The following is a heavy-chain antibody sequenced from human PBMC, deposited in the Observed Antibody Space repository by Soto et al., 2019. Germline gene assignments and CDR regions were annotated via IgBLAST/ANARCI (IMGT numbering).Heavy chain of an antibody. Sequence: SETLSLTCTVSGGPIISYYWSWIRQPPGKGLEWIGYIYYSGSTNYNPSLKSRVTISIDTSKNQFSLRLSSVTAADTAVYYCARREYSNYHLGFDIWGQGTLVTVSS. D-gene: IGHD4-4*01. CDR3: ARREYSNYHLGFDI. CDR1: GGPIISYY. J-gene: IGHJ3*02. V-gene: IGHV4-59*08. CDR2: IYYSGST.